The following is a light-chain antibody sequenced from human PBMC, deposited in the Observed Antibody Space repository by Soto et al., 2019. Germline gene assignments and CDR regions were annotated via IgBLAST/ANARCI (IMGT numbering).Light chain of an antibody. V-gene: IGLV2-8*01. J-gene: IGLJ1*01. CDR1: SSGVGAYDF. CDR3: SSYAGSNDFV. CDR2: EVS. Sequence: QSVLTQPPSASGSPGQSVTLSCTGTSSGVGAYDFVSWYQQHPGKAPKLVIFEVSKRPSGVPDRFSGSKSGNTASLTVSGLQAEDEADYYCSSYAGSNDFVFGTGTKVTV.